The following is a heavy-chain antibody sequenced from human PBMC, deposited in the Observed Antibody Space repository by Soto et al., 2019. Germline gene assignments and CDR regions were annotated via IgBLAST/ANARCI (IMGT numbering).Heavy chain of an antibody. V-gene: IGHV3-23*01. D-gene: IGHD2-8*02. Sequence: EVHMLESGGGLAQTGGSLRLSCAVSGFICSSYDMSWVRQAPGKGLEWVSTILVGGSTHYEDSVRGRFTISRDTSQNTVYLQISSLRAGDKAVHYCAKATATGGGAFENCGQGTMVTVSS. CDR2: ILVGGST. J-gene: IGHJ3*02. CDR1: GFICSSYD. CDR3: AKATATGGGAFEN.